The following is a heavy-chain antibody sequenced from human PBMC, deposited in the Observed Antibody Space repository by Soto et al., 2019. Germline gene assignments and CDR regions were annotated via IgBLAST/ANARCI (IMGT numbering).Heavy chain of an antibody. D-gene: IGHD2-15*01. V-gene: IGHV4-4*07. CDR2: IYTSGST. J-gene: IGHJ4*02. Sequence: SETLSLTCTVSGGSISSYYWSWIRQPAGKGLEWIGRIYTSGSTNYNPSLKSRVTISVDTSKNQFSLKLSSVTAADTAVYYCARDKRTRYCSGGSCLGLDYWGQGTLVTVSS. CDR1: GGSISSYY. CDR3: ARDKRTRYCSGGSCLGLDY.